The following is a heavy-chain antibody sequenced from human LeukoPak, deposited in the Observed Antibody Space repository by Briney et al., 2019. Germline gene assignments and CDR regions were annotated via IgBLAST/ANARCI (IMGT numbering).Heavy chain of an antibody. CDR3: AREVTMVRGVRFDP. CDR1: GGSISSGGYY. CDR2: IYYSGST. V-gene: IGHV4-31*03. J-gene: IGHJ5*02. Sequence: SQTLSLTCTVSGGSISSGGYYWSWIRQHPGKGLEWIGYIYYSGSTYYNPSLKSRVTISVDTSKNQFSLKLSSVTAADTTVYYCAREVTMVRGVRFDPWGQGTLVTVSS. D-gene: IGHD3-10*01.